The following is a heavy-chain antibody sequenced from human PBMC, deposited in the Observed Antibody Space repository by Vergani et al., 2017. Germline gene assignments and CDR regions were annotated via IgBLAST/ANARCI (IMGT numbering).Heavy chain of an antibody. CDR2: INHSGST. V-gene: IGHV4-34*01. CDR1: GGSFSGYY. CDR3: AIRHYDILTGYYSPTS. J-gene: IGHJ5*02. Sequence: QVQLQQWGAGLLKPSETLSLTCAVYGGSFSGYYWSWIRQPPGKGLEWIGEINHSGSTNYNPSLKSRVTISVDTSKNQFSLKLSSVPAADTAVYYCAIRHYDILTGYYSPTSWGQGTLVTVSS. D-gene: IGHD3-9*01.